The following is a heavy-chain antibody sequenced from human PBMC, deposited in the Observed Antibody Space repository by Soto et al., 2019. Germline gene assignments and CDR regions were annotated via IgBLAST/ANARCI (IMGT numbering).Heavy chain of an antibody. V-gene: IGHV1-69*13. J-gene: IGHJ4*02. CDR3: ARSRRIAAAGRGAYFDY. CDR2: IIPIFGTA. CDR1: GGTFSSYA. D-gene: IGHD6-13*01. Sequence: SVKVSCKASGGTFSSYAISWVRQAPGQGLEWMGGIIPIFGTANYAQKFQGRVTITADESTSTAYMELSSLRSEDTAVYYCARSRRIAAAGRGAYFDYWGQGTLVTVSS.